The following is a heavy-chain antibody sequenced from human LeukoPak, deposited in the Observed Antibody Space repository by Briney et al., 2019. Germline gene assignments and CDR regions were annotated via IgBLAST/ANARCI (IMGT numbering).Heavy chain of an antibody. CDR3: ARDRETYYDILTGYYTLGDAFDI. J-gene: IGHJ3*02. CDR1: GFTFSRYA. V-gene: IGHV3-74*01. D-gene: IGHD3-9*01. CDR2: INRDGSST. Sequence: GGSLRLSCSASGFTFSRYAMHWVRQAPGKGLVWVSRINRDGSSTIYADSVKGRFTISRENAKNTLYLQMNSLRAEDTAVYYCARDRETYYDILTGYYTLGDAFDIWGQGTMVTVSS.